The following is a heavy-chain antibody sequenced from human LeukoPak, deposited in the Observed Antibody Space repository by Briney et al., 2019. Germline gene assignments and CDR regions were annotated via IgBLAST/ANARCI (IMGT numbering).Heavy chain of an antibody. CDR2: IIPIFGTA. V-gene: IGHV1-69*05. Sequence: ASVKVSCKASGGTFSSYAISWVRQAPGQGLEWMGGIIPIFGTANYAQKFQGRVTITTDESTSTAYMELSSLRSEDTAVYYCARSYGGNSPTFDYWGQGTLVTVSS. J-gene: IGHJ4*02. CDR3: ARSYGGNSPTFDY. D-gene: IGHD4-23*01. CDR1: GGTFSSYA.